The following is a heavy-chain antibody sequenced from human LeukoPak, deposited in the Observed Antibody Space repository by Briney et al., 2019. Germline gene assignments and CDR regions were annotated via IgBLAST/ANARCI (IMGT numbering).Heavy chain of an antibody. CDR3: ATSDYGDYARGYWYFDL. Sequence: SETLSLTCTVSGGSISSYYWSWIRQPAGKGLEWIGRIYTSGSTNYNPSLKSRATMSVDTSKNQFSLKLSSVTAADTAVYYCATSDYGDYARGYWYFDLWGRGTLVTVSS. V-gene: IGHV4-4*07. CDR2: IYTSGST. D-gene: IGHD4-17*01. CDR1: GGSISSYY. J-gene: IGHJ2*01.